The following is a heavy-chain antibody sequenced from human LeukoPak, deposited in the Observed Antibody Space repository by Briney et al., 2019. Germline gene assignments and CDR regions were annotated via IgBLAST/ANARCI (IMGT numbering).Heavy chain of an antibody. CDR1: GYTFTGYY. V-gene: IGHV1-2*02. J-gene: IGHJ4*02. Sequence: GASVKVSCKASGYTFTGYYMHWVRQAPGQGLEWMGWINPNSSGTNYAQKFRGRVTMTRDTSISTAYMELSRLRSDDTAVYYCARSSGGATLSLDYWGQGTLVTVSS. CDR2: INPNSSGT. D-gene: IGHD1-26*01. CDR3: ARSSGGATLSLDY.